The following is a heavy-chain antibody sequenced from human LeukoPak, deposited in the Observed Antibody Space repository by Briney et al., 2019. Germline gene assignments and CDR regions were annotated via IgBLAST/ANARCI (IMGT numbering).Heavy chain of an antibody. CDR2: IYYSGST. Sequence: NPSETLSLTCTVSGGSIRSSYYYWSWIRQHPGKGLEWIGYIYYSGSTYYNPSLKSRVTISVDTSKNQFSLKLSSVTAADTAVYYCARDSEQQLGQNYYYYGMDVWGQGTTVTVSS. V-gene: IGHV4-31*03. CDR3: ARDSEQQLGQNYYYYGMDV. J-gene: IGHJ6*02. CDR1: GGSIRSSYYY. D-gene: IGHD6-13*01.